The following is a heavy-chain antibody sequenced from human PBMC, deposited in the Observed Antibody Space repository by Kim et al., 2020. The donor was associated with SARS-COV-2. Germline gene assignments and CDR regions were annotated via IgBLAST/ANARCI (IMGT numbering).Heavy chain of an antibody. Sequence: ASVKVSCKASGYTFTDYAITWVRQAPAQGLEWMGWISDYNGLSKVAQNFQDRITMTTDRSTSTAYMELKSLRLDDTAVYYCATMCCSSSSCHHYYYGMDV. CDR2: ISDYNGLS. J-gene: IGHJ6*01. D-gene: IGHD2-2*01. V-gene: IGHV1-18*01. CDR1: GYTFTDYA. CDR3: ATMCCSSSSCHHYYYGMDV.